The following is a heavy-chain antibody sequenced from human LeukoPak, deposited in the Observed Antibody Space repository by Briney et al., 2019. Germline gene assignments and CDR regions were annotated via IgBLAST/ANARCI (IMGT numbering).Heavy chain of an antibody. CDR2: ISAYNGNT. CDR3: AREAPGLSMDV. J-gene: IGHJ6*02. CDR1: GGTFSSYA. D-gene: IGHD4/OR15-4a*01. V-gene: IGHV1-18*01. Sequence: ASVKVSCKASGGTFSSYAISWVRQPPGQGLEWMGWISAYNGNTNYAQKLQGRVTMTTDTSTSTAYMELRSLRSDDTAVYYCAREAPGLSMDVWGQGTTVTVSS.